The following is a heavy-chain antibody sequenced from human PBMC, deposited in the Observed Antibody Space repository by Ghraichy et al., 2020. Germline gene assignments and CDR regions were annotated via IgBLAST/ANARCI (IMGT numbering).Heavy chain of an antibody. CDR1: GFTVSSNY. CDR3: ASGPPYYYYGMDV. CDR2: IYSGGST. Sequence: GGSLRLSCAASGFTVSSNYMSWVRQAPGKGLEWVSVIYSGGSTYYADSVKGRFTISRDNSKNTLYLQMNSLRAEDTAVYYCASGPPYYYYGMDVWGQGTTVTVSS. J-gene: IGHJ6*02. V-gene: IGHV3-53*01.